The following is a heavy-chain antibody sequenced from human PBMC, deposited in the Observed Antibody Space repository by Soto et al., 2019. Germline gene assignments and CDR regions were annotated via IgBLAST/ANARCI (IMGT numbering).Heavy chain of an antibody. D-gene: IGHD3-3*01. J-gene: IGHJ6*02. CDR3: ASFGHLTVGNGMDV. Sequence: ASVKVSCKASGYTFTSYGISWVRQAPLQGLEWMGWISAYNGNTNYAQKLQGRVTMTTDTSKSTAYMELRSLRSDDTAVYYCASFGHLTVGNGMDVWGQGTTVTVSS. V-gene: IGHV1-18*01. CDR2: ISAYNGNT. CDR1: GYTFTSYG.